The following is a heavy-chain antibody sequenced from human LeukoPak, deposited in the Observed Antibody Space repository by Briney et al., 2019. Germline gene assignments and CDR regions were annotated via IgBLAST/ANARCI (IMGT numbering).Heavy chain of an antibody. CDR2: INPSGGST. J-gene: IGHJ2*01. V-gene: IGHV1-46*01. D-gene: IGHD3-22*01. CDR3: ARANSYYYDSSGYRGWYFDL. Sequence: GASVKVSCKASGYTFTSYYMHWVRQAPGQGLEWRGIINPSGGSTSYAQKFQGRVTMTRDTSTSTVYMELSSLRSEDTAVYYCARANSYYYDSSGYRGWYFDLWGRGTPVTVSS. CDR1: GYTFTSYY.